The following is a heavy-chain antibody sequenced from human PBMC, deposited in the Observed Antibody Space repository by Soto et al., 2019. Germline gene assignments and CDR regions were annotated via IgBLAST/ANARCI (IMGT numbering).Heavy chain of an antibody. Sequence: ASVKVSCKASGYTFTGYYMHWVRQAPGQGLEWMGWINPNSGGTNYAQKFQGRVTMTRDTSISTAYMELSGLRSDDTAVYYCARATYGSGSYYSGTFDYWGQGTLVTVSS. D-gene: IGHD3-10*01. CDR1: GYTFTGYY. CDR3: ARATYGSGSYYSGTFDY. CDR2: INPNSGGT. V-gene: IGHV1-2*02. J-gene: IGHJ4*02.